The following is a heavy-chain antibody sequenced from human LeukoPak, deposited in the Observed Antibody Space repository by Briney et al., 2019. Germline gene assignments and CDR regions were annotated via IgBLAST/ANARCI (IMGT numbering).Heavy chain of an antibody. Sequence: PGGSLRLSCAASGFTFSSYGMHWVRQAPGKGLEWVAFIRYDGSNKYYADSVKGRFTISRDNSKNTLYLQMNSLRAEDTAVYYCARGTAVPTAYLGSLGSALYYYYMDVWGKGTTVTVSS. CDR1: GFTFSSYG. J-gene: IGHJ6*03. D-gene: IGHD2-2*01. V-gene: IGHV3-30*02. CDR3: ARGTAVPTAYLGSLGSALYYYYMDV. CDR2: IRYDGSNK.